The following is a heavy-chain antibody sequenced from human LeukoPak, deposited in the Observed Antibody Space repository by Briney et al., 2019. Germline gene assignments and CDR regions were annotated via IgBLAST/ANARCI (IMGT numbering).Heavy chain of an antibody. CDR2: INHSGST. V-gene: IGHV4-34*01. Sequence: SETLSLTCTVSGGSISSYYWSWIRQPPGKGLEWIGEINHSGSTNYNPSLKSRVTISVDTSKNQFSLKLSSVTAADTAVYYCASERVYGSGSYYRYYYMDVWGKGTTVTVSS. CDR1: GGSISSYY. D-gene: IGHD3-10*01. CDR3: ASERVYGSGSYYRYYYMDV. J-gene: IGHJ6*03.